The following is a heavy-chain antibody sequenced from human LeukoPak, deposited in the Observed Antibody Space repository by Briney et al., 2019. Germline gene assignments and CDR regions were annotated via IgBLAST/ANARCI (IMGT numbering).Heavy chain of an antibody. Sequence: GGSLRLSCAASGFTFSSYDMHWVRQATGEGLEWVSAIGTAGDTYYPGSVKGRFTISRENAKNSLYLQMNSLRAEDTAVYYCARATVNSSSWSAVFDYWGQGTLVTVSS. V-gene: IGHV3-13*01. CDR1: GFTFSSYD. CDR2: IGTAGDT. CDR3: ARATVNSSSWSAVFDY. D-gene: IGHD6-13*01. J-gene: IGHJ4*02.